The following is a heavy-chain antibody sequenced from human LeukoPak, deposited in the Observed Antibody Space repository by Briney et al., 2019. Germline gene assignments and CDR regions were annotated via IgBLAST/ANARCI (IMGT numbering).Heavy chain of an antibody. CDR1: GFTFKKYW. CDR3: AREAPRRGETRDGYR. CDR2: IKEDGSET. Sequence: GGSLRLSCAASGFTFKKYWMNWVRQVPGKGLECLANIKEDGSETYYADSVKGRFTISRDNPKNLLFLQINSLRVEDTAVYYCAREAPRRGETRDGYRWGQGTLVTVSS. V-gene: IGHV3-7*01. J-gene: IGHJ4*02. D-gene: IGHD5-24*01.